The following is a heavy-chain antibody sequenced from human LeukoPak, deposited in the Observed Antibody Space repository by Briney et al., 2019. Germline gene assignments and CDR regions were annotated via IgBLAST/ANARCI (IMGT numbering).Heavy chain of an antibody. CDR1: GFTFSSYE. D-gene: IGHD2-15*01. J-gene: IGHJ4*02. Sequence: GGSLRLSCAASGFTFSSYEMNWVRQAPGKGLEWVSGISGSGGSTYYVDSVKGRFTISRDNSKNTLYLQTNSLTVEDTAIYYCAKGSISGVVLVPATCAPNDYWGQGTLVTVSS. CDR3: AKGSISGVVLVPATCAPNDY. V-gene: IGHV3-23*01. CDR2: ISGSGGST.